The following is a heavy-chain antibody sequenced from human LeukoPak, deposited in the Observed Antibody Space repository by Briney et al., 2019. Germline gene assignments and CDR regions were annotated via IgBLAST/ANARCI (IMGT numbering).Heavy chain of an antibody. V-gene: IGHV2-5*01. CDR3: AHRGASSSSGWFAEYFQH. CDR2: IYWNDDK. D-gene: IGHD6-6*01. J-gene: IGHJ1*01. CDR1: GLSLSTSGVG. Sequence: ESGPTLVKPTQTLTLTCTFSGLSLSTSGVGVGWIRQPPGKALEWLALIYWNDDKRYSPSLKSRLTITKDTSKNQVVLTMTNMDPVDTATYYCAHRGASSSSGWFAEYFQHWGQGTLVTVSS.